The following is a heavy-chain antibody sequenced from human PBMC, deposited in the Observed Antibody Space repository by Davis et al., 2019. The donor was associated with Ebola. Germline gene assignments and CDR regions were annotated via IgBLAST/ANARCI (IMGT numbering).Heavy chain of an antibody. CDR1: GGSISSYY. J-gene: IGHJ4*02. V-gene: IGHV4-59*01. CDR3: ARDSGYYSGGFFDY. Sequence: PSETLSPTCTVSGGSISSYYWSWIRQPPGKGLEWIGYIYYSGSTNYNPSLKSRVTISVDTSKNQFSLKLSSVTAADTAVYYCARDSGYYSGGFFDYWGQGTLVTVSS. D-gene: IGHD3-22*01. CDR2: IYYSGST.